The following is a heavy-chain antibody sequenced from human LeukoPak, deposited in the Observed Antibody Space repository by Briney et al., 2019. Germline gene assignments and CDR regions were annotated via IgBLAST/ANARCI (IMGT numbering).Heavy chain of an antibody. CDR3: AKTRAGNSSGRDPGWPMDY. V-gene: IGHV3-23*01. Sequence: GGSLRLSCAASGFTFGSYAIYWVRQAPGKGPEWVSGISASGGITYFADSVKGRFIISRDNSKNTVYLQINNLRAEDTALYYCAKTRAGNSSGRDPGWPMDYWGQGTLVTVSS. CDR1: GFTFGSYA. CDR2: ISASGGIT. J-gene: IGHJ4*02. D-gene: IGHD3-22*01.